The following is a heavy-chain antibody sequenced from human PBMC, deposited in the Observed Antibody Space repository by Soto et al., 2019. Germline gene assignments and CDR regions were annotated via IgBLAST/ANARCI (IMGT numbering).Heavy chain of an antibody. CDR1: GFTFSSYS. Sequence: GGSLRLSCAASGFTFSSYSMNWVRQAPGKGLEWVSYISSSSSTIYYADSVKGRFTISRDNAKNSLYLQMNSLRAEDTAVYYCARDNVDTAMAFDDWGQGTLVTVSS. D-gene: IGHD5-18*01. J-gene: IGHJ4*02. CDR2: ISSSSSTI. CDR3: ARDNVDTAMAFDD. V-gene: IGHV3-48*01.